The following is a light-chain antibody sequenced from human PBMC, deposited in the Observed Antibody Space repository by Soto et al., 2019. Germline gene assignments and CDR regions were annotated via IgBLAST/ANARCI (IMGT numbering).Light chain of an antibody. J-gene: IGKJ3*01. CDR1: QSVNSNY. CDR3: QHYDTSPPEFT. CDR2: GAS. V-gene: IGKV3-20*01. Sequence: EIVLTQSPGTLSLSPGETATLSCRASQSVNSNYLAWYHHQPGQAPRLLIFGASYRATGIPDRFSGSGSGKDFTLTISRLEPEDFAVSYCQHYDTSPPEFTFGPGTKVDIK.